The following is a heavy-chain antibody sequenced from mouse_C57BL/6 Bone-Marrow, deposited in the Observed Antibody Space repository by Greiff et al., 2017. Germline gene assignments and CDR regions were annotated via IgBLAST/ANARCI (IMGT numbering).Heavy chain of an antibody. CDR2: ISDGGSYT. CDR3: AREGGYYGSSPLFDY. V-gene: IGHV5-4*03. Sequence: EVMLVESGGGLVKPGGSLKLSCAASGFTFSSYAMSWVRQTPEKRLEWVATISDGGSYTYYPDNVKGRFTISRDNAKNNLYLQMSHLKSEDTAMYYCAREGGYYGSSPLFDYWGEGTTLTVSS. D-gene: IGHD1-1*01. CDR1: GFTFSSYA. J-gene: IGHJ2*01.